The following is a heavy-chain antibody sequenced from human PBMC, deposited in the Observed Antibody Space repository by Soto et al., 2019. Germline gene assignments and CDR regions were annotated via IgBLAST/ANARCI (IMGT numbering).Heavy chain of an antibody. CDR1: GYTFTGYY. Sequence: QVQLVQSGAEVKKPGASVKVSCKASGYTFTGYYMHWVRQAPGQGLEWMGWINPNSGGTNYAQKVQGWVTMTRDTSISTAYMELSRLRSDDTAVYYCARDRGLYCSGGSCQYYFDYWGQGTLVTVSS. D-gene: IGHD2-15*01. CDR2: INPNSGGT. CDR3: ARDRGLYCSGGSCQYYFDY. J-gene: IGHJ4*02. V-gene: IGHV1-2*04.